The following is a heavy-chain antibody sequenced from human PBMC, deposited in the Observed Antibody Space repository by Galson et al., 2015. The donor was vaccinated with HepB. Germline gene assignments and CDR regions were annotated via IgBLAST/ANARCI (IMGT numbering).Heavy chain of an antibody. J-gene: IGHJ3*01. Sequence: SLRLSCAASGFTVNSNYMTWVRQAPGKGLDWVSVFYSGGSTNYADSVEDRFIISRDNSKNTLCLQMNSLRAEDTAVYYCARGGASGTLEVWGQGTMVTVSS. CDR2: FYSGGST. V-gene: IGHV3-66*01. CDR3: ARGGASGTLEV. CDR1: GFTVNSNY. D-gene: IGHD1-26*01.